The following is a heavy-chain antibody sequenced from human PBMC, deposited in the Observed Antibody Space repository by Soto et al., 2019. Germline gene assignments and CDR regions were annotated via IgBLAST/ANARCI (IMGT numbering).Heavy chain of an antibody. J-gene: IGHJ5*02. CDR3: AKVPNSGSLLMDP. Sequence: EVQLLESGGGLVQPGGPLRLSCAASGFIFSTYGMTWVRQAPGKGLEWVSAIGDSGANTFYADSVQGRFTISRDNSKTTLYLQMNSLRAEDTAVYYCAKVPNSGSLLMDPWGQGTLVTVSS. V-gene: IGHV3-23*01. D-gene: IGHD1-26*01. CDR2: IGDSGANT. CDR1: GFIFSTYG.